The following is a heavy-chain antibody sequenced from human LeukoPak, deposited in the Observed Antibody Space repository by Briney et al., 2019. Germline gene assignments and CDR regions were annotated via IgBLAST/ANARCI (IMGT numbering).Heavy chain of an antibody. D-gene: IGHD2-21*02. CDR2: ISAYNGNT. CDR3: ARVGGGDLHDAFDI. CDR1: GYTFTSYG. V-gene: IGHV1-18*01. J-gene: IGHJ3*02. Sequence: ASVKVSRKASGYTFTSYGISWVRQAPGQGLEGMGWISAYNGNTNYAQKLQGRVTMTTDTSTSTAYMELRSLRSDDTAVYYCARVGGGDLHDAFDIWGQGTMVTVSS.